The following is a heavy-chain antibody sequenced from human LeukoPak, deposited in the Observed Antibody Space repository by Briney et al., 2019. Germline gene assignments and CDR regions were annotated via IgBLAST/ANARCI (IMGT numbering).Heavy chain of an antibody. CDR1: GFSFSSYE. J-gene: IGHJ4*02. D-gene: IGHD4-17*01. CDR3: ARDLSYGDYVGEYYFDY. Sequence: PGGSLRLSCAASGFSFSSYEMNWVRQAPGKGLEWISYISASGTLTHYADSVKGRFTISRDNAKNSLYLQMNSLRAEDTAVYYCARDLSYGDYVGEYYFDYWGQGTLVTVSS. V-gene: IGHV3-48*03. CDR2: ISASGTLT.